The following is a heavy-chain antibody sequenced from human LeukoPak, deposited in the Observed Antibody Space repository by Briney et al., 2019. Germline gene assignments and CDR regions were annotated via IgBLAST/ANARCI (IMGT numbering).Heavy chain of an antibody. J-gene: IGHJ1*01. CDR3: ARPVAGPTSEYFQH. V-gene: IGHV4-39*01. Sequence: SETLSLTCTVSGGSISSSSYYWGWIRQPPGKGLEWIGSIYYSGSTYYNPSLKSRVTISVDTSKNQFSLKLSSVTAADTAVYYCARPVAGPTSEYFQHWGQGTPVTVSS. CDR1: GGSISSSSYY. D-gene: IGHD6-19*01. CDR2: IYYSGST.